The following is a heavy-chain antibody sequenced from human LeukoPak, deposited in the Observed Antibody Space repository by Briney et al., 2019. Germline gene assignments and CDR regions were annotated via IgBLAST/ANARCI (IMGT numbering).Heavy chain of an antibody. J-gene: IGHJ4*03. D-gene: IGHD4-11*01. CDR1: GFTFSDYA. CDR3: AKDLDYTTYRCYFDY. CDR2: IIGVVDST. Sequence: GGPLRLSCAASGFTFSDYAITWVRHTPGKGLEWGSVIIGVVDSTDYADSMKGRVTIFRDNSRNALYLQMNSLRADDTAVYYCAKDLDYTTYRCYFDYWGQGTLVTLSS. V-gene: IGHV3-23*01.